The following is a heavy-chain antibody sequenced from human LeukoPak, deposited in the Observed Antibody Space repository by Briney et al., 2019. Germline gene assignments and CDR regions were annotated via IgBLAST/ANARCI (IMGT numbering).Heavy chain of an antibody. CDR1: GYTLTELS. CDR3: ARDLPSSGWYRFDY. Sequence: ASVKVSCKVSGYTLTELSMHWVRQAPGKGLEWMGGFDPEDGETIYAQKFQGRVTMTEDTSTDTAYMELSSLRSEDTAVYYCARDLPSSGWYRFDYWGQGTLVTVSS. CDR2: FDPEDGET. J-gene: IGHJ4*02. V-gene: IGHV1-24*01. D-gene: IGHD6-19*01.